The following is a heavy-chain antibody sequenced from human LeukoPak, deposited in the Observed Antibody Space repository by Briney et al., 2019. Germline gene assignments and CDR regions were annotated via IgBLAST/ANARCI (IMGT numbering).Heavy chain of an antibody. CDR3: ARDPGRSGGSCYSDY. CDR2: ISSSGTYI. J-gene: IGHJ4*02. V-gene: IGHV3-21*01. Sequence: GGSLRLSCAASGFTFGSFSMTWVRQAPGKGLEWVSSISSSGTYIYYAGSVKGRFTISRDNAKNSLYLQMNSLRAEDTAVYYCARDPGRSGGSCYSDYWGQGTLVTVSS. CDR1: GFTFGSFS. D-gene: IGHD2-15*01.